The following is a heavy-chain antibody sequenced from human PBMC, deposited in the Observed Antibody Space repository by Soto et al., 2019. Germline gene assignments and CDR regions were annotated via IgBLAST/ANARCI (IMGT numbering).Heavy chain of an antibody. V-gene: IGHV6-1*01. CDR1: GDSVSSNSAA. J-gene: IGHJ5*02. Sequence: KQSQTLSLTCAISGDSVSSNSAAWNWIRQSPSRGLEWLGRTYYRSKWYNDYAVSVKSRITINPDTSKNQFSVQLNSVTPEDTAVYYCARDFRRAYDFWSGYYMGRGWFDPWGQGTLVTVSS. CDR2: TYYRSKWYN. CDR3: ARDFRRAYDFWSGYYMGRGWFDP. D-gene: IGHD3-3*01.